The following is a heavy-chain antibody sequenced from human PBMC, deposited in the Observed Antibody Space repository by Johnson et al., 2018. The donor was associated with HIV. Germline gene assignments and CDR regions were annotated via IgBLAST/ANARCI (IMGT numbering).Heavy chain of an antibody. CDR3: AVTVHSSGWYGGDDAFDI. V-gene: IGHV3-11*04. J-gene: IGHJ3*02. CDR2: ISSSGSTI. CDR1: GFTFSDYY. Sequence: QVQLVESGGGLVKPGGSLRLSCVASGFTFSDYYMTWIRQAPGKGLEWVSYISSSGSTIYYADSLKGRFSISRDNAKNSLYLQMNSLRAEDTALYYCAVTVHSSGWYGGDDAFDIWGQGTMVTVSS. D-gene: IGHD6-19*01.